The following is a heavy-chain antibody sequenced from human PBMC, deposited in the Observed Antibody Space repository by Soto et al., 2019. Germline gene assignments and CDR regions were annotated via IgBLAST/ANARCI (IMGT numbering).Heavy chain of an antibody. V-gene: IGHV3-23*01. J-gene: IGHJ5*02. Sequence: EVQLLESGGGLVQPGGSLRLSCAASEFTFSSNAMHWVRQAPGKGLEWVSGITGSGSTLFYADSVKGRFTISRDNFKNTLSLPMSSLRAEDTDIYYCAKDFTAYLSSWFHLWGQGTLVTVSS. CDR1: EFTFSSNA. D-gene: IGHD6-13*01. CDR2: ITGSGSTL. CDR3: AKDFTAYLSSWFHL.